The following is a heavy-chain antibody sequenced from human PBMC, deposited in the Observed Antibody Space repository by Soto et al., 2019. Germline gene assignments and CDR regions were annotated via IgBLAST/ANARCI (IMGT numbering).Heavy chain of an antibody. V-gene: IGHV4-34*01. J-gene: IGHJ4*02. CDR1: GGSFSGYY. D-gene: IGHD3-3*01. Sequence: QVQLQQWGAGLLKPSETLSLTCAVYGGSFSGYYWSWIRQPPGKGLEWIGEINHSGSTNYNPSLKSRVTISVDTSKNQFSLKLSSVTAADTAVYYCARSRGFLEWTPDFDYWGQGTLVTVSS. CDR3: ARSRGFLEWTPDFDY. CDR2: INHSGST.